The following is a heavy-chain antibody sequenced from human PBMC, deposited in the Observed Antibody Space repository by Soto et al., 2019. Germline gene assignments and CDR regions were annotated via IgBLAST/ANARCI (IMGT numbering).Heavy chain of an antibody. CDR2: MNPSTGNT. V-gene: IGHV1-8*01. J-gene: IGHJ5*02. Sequence: QVQLVQSGAEVKKPGASVKVSCKASGYTFTSYVIIWVRQATGQGLEWMGWMNPSTGNTDNAQKFQGRLTMTRNTSISTAYMELSSLRFEDTALYYCARGRIVVAGGFDPWGQGTLVTVSS. D-gene: IGHD6-19*01. CDR3: ARGRIVVAGGFDP. CDR1: GYTFTSYV.